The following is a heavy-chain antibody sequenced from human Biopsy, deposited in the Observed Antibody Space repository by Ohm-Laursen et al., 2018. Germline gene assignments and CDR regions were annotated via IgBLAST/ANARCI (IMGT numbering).Heavy chain of an antibody. CDR3: ARGSNDFGGLYFPR. CDR1: GGSFTGHY. CDR2: ISYTGYT. Sequence: SETLSLTCTVSGGSFTGHYWSWIRQPPGEGLEWIGHISYTGYTSYNASLKSRVTISVDTSRNRFSLRLSSLTAADTAVYYCARGSNDFGGLYFPRWGQGTLLTVSS. D-gene: IGHD4-23*01. V-gene: IGHV4-59*11. J-gene: IGHJ4*02.